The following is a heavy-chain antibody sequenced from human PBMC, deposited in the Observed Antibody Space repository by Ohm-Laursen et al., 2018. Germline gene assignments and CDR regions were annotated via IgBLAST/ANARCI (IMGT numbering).Heavy chain of an antibody. CDR3: ARSGNSDHSPLGY. J-gene: IGHJ1*01. D-gene: IGHD5-12*01. CDR1: GFTFSNYW. CDR2: INNDGSNT. V-gene: IGHV3-74*01. Sequence: GSLRLSCTASGFTFSNYWMHWVRQAPGKGLVWVSRINNDGSNTNYADSVKGRFTISRDNAKNTLYLQMNSLRGDDTSIYYCARSGNSDHSPLGYWGQGTLVTVSS.